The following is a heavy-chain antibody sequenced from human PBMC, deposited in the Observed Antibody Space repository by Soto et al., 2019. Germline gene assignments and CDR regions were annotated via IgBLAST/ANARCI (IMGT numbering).Heavy chain of an antibody. CDR1: GFIFRSYV. D-gene: IGHD3-16*01. J-gene: IGHJ4*02. V-gene: IGHV3-30*19. Sequence: QVQLVESGGGVVQPGTSLRLSCVGSGFIFRSYVIHWVRQAPGKGLEWVALTSYDGSNTYYDDSVKSRFTISRDNPRNTVDLQMDSLRLEDTALYYCARWGTTGGLDVWGQGTLVSVSS. CDR2: TSYDGSNT. CDR3: ARWGTTGGLDV.